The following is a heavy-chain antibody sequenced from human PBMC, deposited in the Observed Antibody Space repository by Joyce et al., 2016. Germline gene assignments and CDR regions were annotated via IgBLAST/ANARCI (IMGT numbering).Heavy chain of an antibody. V-gene: IGHV3-9*01. D-gene: IGHD3-16*01. CDR1: GFSFDDYA. J-gene: IGHJ4*02. CDR2: SSWNSGTI. Sequence: EVQLVESGGGLVQPGRSLRLSCAASGFSFDDYAMHWVGQAPGKGLEWVSGSSWNSGTIVYADSVKGRFTISRDNAKNSLYLQMNSLRAEDTALYYCAKAILRGYSYAFNYWGQGTLVTVSS. CDR3: AKAILRGYSYAFNY.